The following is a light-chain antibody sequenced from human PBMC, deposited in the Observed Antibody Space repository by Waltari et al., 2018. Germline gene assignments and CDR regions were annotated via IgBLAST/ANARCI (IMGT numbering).Light chain of an antibody. V-gene: IGKV1-39*01. J-gene: IGKJ1*01. CDR2: AAS. Sequence: DIQMTQSPSSLSASVGDRVTITCRARQSISSYLNWYQQKPGKAPKPLSYAASSLQSGVPSRLSGSGSGTDFTLTISSLQPEDFVTYYCQQSYSTCTFGQGTKVEIK. CDR3: QQSYSTCT. CDR1: QSISSY.